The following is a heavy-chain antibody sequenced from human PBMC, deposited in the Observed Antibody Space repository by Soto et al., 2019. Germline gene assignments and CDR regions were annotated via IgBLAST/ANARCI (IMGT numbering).Heavy chain of an antibody. CDR3: ARSRDYYDSSGYRTLDY. CDR1: GYTFTSYY. J-gene: IGHJ4*02. V-gene: IGHV1-46*01. D-gene: IGHD3-22*01. CDR2: INPSGGST. Sequence: ASVKVSCKASGYTFTSYYMHWVRQAPGQGLEWMGIINPSGGSTSYAQKFQGRVTMTRDTSTSTVYMELSSLRSEDTAVYYCARSRDYYDSSGYRTLDYWGQGTLVPVSS.